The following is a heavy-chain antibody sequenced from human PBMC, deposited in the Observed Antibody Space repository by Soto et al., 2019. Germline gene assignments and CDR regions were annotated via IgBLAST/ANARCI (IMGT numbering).Heavy chain of an antibody. V-gene: IGHV1-2*04. J-gene: IGHJ4*02. Sequence: ASVRVSCKASGYTFTGYYMHWVRQAPGQGLEWMGWINPNSGGTNYAQKFQGWVTMTRDTSISTAYMELSRLRSDDTAVYYCARATTVTTFDYWGQGTLVTVSS. CDR2: INPNSGGT. CDR3: ARATTVTTFDY. D-gene: IGHD4-17*01. CDR1: GYTFTGYY.